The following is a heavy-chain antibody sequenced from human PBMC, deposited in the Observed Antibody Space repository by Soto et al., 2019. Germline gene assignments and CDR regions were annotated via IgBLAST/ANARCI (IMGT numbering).Heavy chain of an antibody. V-gene: IGHV4-34*01. Sequence: SETLSLTCAVHGGSFSGFYWTWIRQPPGKGLEWIGEINHSGSSNYNPPLKSRVTMSLDTSRNQFSLSLISVTAADTAVYYCARMAGPWYFDLWGRGTLVTVSS. CDR2: INHSGSS. CDR3: ARMAGPWYFDL. CDR1: GGSFSGFY. J-gene: IGHJ2*01.